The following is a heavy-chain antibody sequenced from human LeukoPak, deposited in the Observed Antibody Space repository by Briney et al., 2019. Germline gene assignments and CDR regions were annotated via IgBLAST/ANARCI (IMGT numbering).Heavy chain of an antibody. J-gene: IGHJ4*02. V-gene: IGHV3-48*01. Sequence: GGSLRLSCAASGFTFSSYSMNWVRQAPGKGLEWVSYISSSSSTIYYADSVKGRFTISRDNSKSTLYLQMNSLRAEDTAMYYCAKVYCTSTSCFSDYWGQGTLVTVSS. CDR3: AKVYCTSTSCFSDY. D-gene: IGHD2-2*01. CDR2: ISSSSSTI. CDR1: GFTFSSYS.